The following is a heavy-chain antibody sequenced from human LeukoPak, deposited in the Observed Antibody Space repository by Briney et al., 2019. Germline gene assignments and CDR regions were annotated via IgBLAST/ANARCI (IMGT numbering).Heavy chain of an antibody. J-gene: IGHJ4*02. Sequence: GGSLRLSCAASGFTFSSYSMNWVRQAPGKGLEWVSSISSSSSYIYYADSVKGRFTISRDNAKNSLYLQMNSLRAEDTAVYYCARHADPYYDFWSGYPEDYWGQGTLVTVSS. CDR3: ARHADPYYDFWSGYPEDY. CDR2: ISSSSSYI. D-gene: IGHD3-3*01. CDR1: GFTFSSYS. V-gene: IGHV3-21*01.